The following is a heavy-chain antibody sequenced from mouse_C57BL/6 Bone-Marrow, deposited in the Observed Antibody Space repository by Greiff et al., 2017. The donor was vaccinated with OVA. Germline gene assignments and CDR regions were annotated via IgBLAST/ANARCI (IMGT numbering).Heavy chain of an antibody. J-gene: IGHJ4*01. CDR2: ISYSGST. CDR1: GYSITSDY. Sequence: EVKLVESGPGLAKPSQTLSLTCSVTGYSITSDYWNWIRKLPGNKLEYMGYISYSGSTYYNPSLKSRISITRDTSKKQYYLQLNSVTTEDTATYYCARRDGSNAMDDWGQGTSVTVSS. V-gene: IGHV3-8*01. D-gene: IGHD1-1*01. CDR3: ARRDGSNAMDD.